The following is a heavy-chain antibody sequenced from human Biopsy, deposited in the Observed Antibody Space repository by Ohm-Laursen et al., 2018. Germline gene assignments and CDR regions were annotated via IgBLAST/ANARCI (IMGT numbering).Heavy chain of an antibody. V-gene: IGHV4-59*01. CDR3: ARDRGYYSDRTVPGYFDL. D-gene: IGHD3-22*01. J-gene: IGHJ2*01. CDR2: VYYTGST. Sequence: SDTLSLTCTVSGDSISSYYGSWIRKPPGKGLQWIGYVYYTGSTDYNPSLQSRVTISVDTSKNHFSLRLRSVTPADTAIYYCARDRGYYSDRTVPGYFDLWGRGTLVTVSS. CDR1: GDSISSYY.